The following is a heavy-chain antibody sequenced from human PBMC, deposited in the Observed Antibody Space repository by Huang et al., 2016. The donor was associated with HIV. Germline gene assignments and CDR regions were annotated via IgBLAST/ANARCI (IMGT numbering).Heavy chain of an antibody. Sequence: QVQLVESGGGVVQPGRSLRLSCAASGFPFNNHAMHWVRQAPGNGLDGFAVISNDGSNNYYADSVKGRFTISRDSSKSTLFLHMTSLRTEDTAVYYCARAKDTWDAYDIWGQGTMVMVSS. CDR3: ARAKDTWDAYDI. CDR2: ISNDGSNN. J-gene: IGHJ3*02. CDR1: GFPFNNHA. D-gene: IGHD5-18*01. V-gene: IGHV3-30-3*01.